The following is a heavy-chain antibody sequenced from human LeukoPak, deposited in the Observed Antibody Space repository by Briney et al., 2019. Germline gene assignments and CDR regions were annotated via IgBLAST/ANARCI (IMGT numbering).Heavy chain of an antibody. CDR3: TKDHRSCVGTSCLVHQD. D-gene: IGHD2-2*01. V-gene: IGHV3-23*01. CDR1: GFTFSNYA. J-gene: IGHJ4*02. Sequence: EGPLRLSCAAPGFTFSNYAMSWVRQAPGKGLEWVSTITSGGGSTYYADSVKGRFTISRDNSKSTLHLQLNSLRAEDTAVYYCTKDHRSCVGTSCLVHQDWGQGALVTVSS. CDR2: ITSGGGST.